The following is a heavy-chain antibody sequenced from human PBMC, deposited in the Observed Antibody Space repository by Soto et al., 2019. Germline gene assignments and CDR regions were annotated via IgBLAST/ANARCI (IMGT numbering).Heavy chain of an antibody. V-gene: IGHV4-39*01. CDR1: GGSISSSSYY. CDR2: IYYSGST. Sequence: PSETLSLTCTVSGGSISSSSYYWGWIRQPPGKGQEWIGSIYYSGSTYYNPSLKSRVTISVDTSKNQFSLKLSSVTAADTAVYYCARLGYSGYDGPLDYWGQGTLVTVSS. CDR3: ARLGYSGYDGPLDY. J-gene: IGHJ4*02. D-gene: IGHD5-12*01.